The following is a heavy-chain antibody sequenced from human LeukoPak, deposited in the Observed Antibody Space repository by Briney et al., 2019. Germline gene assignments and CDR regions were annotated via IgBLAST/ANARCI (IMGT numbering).Heavy chain of an antibody. CDR2: INPNSGGT. CDR3: ARDAYAYYDILTGYYYDAFDI. CDR1: GYTFTGYY. Sequence: ASVKVSCKASGYTFTGYYMHWVRQAPGQGLEWMGWINPNSGGTNYAQKFQGRVTMTRDTSISTAYMELSRLRSDDTAVYYCARDAYAYYDILTGYYYDAFDIWGQGTMVTVSS. D-gene: IGHD3-9*01. V-gene: IGHV1-2*02. J-gene: IGHJ3*02.